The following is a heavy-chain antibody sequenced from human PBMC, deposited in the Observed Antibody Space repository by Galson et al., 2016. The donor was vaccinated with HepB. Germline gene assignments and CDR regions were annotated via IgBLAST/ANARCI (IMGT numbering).Heavy chain of an antibody. V-gene: IGHV6-1*01. CDR1: GDSVSSNSAT. J-gene: IGHJ6*02. CDR2: TYYRSKWYN. Sequence: CAISGDSVSSNSATWNWIRQSPSRGLEWLGRTYYRSKWYNDYAVSVKSRITINPDTSKKQFSLQLNSVTPEDTAVYYCARGQFGNFYHAMDVWGQGTTVTVS. CDR3: ARGQFGNFYHAMDV. D-gene: IGHD3-10*01.